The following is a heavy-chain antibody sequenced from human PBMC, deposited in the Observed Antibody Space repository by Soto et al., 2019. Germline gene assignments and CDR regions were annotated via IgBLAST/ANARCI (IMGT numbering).Heavy chain of an antibody. J-gene: IGHJ4*02. CDR3: AKDVVPYSSGWYYFDY. CDR1: GFTFEDYA. Sequence: EVQLVEAGGGLVQPGRSLRLSCTGSGFTFEDYAMYWVRQAPGKGLEWVSGINWNSDIIVYADSVKGRFTISRDNAKNSLYLQMNRLRAEDTALYYCAKDVVPYSSGWYYFDYWGQGTLVTVSS. CDR2: INWNSDII. V-gene: IGHV3-9*01. D-gene: IGHD6-19*01.